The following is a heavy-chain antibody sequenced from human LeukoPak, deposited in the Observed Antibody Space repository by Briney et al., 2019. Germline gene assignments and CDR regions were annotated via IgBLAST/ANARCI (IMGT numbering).Heavy chain of an antibody. V-gene: IGHV3-30*18. J-gene: IGHJ4*02. CDR3: ANSMGITIFGVVED. CDR2: ISYDGSNK. Sequence: PGGSLRLSCAASGFTFSSCAMSWVRQAPGKGLEWVAVISYDGSNKYYADSVKGRFTISRDNSKNTLYLQMNSLRAEDTAVYYCANSMGITIFGVVEDWGQGTLVTVSS. D-gene: IGHD3-3*01. CDR1: GFTFSSCA.